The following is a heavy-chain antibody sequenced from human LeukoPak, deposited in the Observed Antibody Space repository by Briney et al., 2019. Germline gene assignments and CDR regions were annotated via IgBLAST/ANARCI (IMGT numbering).Heavy chain of an antibody. V-gene: IGHV3-30*18. CDR3: AKVDGSGHATYFDY. D-gene: IGHD3-22*01. Sequence: GGSLRLSCAASGFTFNTYAMHWVRQAPGKGLEWVAIISYDGNNKYSADSVKGRFTISRDNPKNTLYLQMNSLRPDDSAMYYCAKVDGSGHATYFDYWGQGTLVTVSS. J-gene: IGHJ4*02. CDR2: ISYDGNNK. CDR1: GFTFNTYA.